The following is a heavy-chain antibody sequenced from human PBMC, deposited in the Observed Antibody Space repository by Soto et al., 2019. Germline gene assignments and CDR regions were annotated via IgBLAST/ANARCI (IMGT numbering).Heavy chain of an antibody. CDR1: GYTFTSYC. CDR3: ARDLTPSDY. CDR2: IRTSNANT. V-gene: IGHV1-18*01. J-gene: IGHJ4*02. Sequence: QVQLVQSGAEVQKPGASVKVSCKASGYTFTSYCISWVRQAPGQGLEWMGWIRTSNANTNYAQNLQGRVTKTTDPSTSTAYTVLRSLRSDDTAVSYCARDLTPSDYWGQGTLVTVSS.